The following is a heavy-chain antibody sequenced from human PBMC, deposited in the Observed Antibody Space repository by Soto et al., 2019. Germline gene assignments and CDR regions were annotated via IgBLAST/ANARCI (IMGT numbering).Heavy chain of an antibody. D-gene: IGHD5-12*01. CDR2: ISGSGGST. CDR1: GFTFSSYA. J-gene: IGHJ3*02. V-gene: IGHV3-23*01. Sequence: EVQLLESGGGLVQPGGSLRLSCAASGFTFSSYAMSWVRQAPGKGLEWVSAISGSGGSTYYADSVKGRFTISRDNSKNTLYMQMNSLRAEDTAVYYGARSDSGYDLTTVVTQIGYAFDIWGQGTMVTVSS. CDR3: ARSDSGYDLTTVVTQIGYAFDI.